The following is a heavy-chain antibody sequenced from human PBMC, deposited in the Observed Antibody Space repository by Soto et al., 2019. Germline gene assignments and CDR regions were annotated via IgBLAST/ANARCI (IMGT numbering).Heavy chain of an antibody. D-gene: IGHD5-18*01. J-gene: IGHJ4*02. V-gene: IGHV3-21*01. CDR3: ARGPTPAGYSYGYGNFDY. CDR1: GFTFSSYS. CDR2: ISSSSSYI. Sequence: GGSLRLSCAASGFTFSSYSMNWVRQAPGKGLEWVSSISSSSSYIYYADSVKGRFTISRDNAKNSLYLQMNSLRAEDTAVYYCARGPTPAGYSYGYGNFDYWGQGTLDTVSS.